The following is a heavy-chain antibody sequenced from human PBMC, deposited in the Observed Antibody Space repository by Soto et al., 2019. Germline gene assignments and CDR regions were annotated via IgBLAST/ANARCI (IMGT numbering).Heavy chain of an antibody. CDR1: GYTLTELS. V-gene: IGHV1-24*01. D-gene: IGHD2-2*01. J-gene: IGHJ4*02. Sequence: ASVKVSCKVSGYTLTELSMHWVRQAPGKGFEWMGGFDPEDGETIYAQKFQGRVTMTEDTSTDTAYMELSSLRSEDTAVYYCATELVPAANPNPAYYFDYWGQGTLVTVSS. CDR3: ATELVPAANPNPAYYFDY. CDR2: FDPEDGET.